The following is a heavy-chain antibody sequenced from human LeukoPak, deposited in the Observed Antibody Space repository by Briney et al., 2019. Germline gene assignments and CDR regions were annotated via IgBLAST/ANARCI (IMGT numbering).Heavy chain of an antibody. V-gene: IGHV3-7*05. CDR1: GFTFSSYG. D-gene: IGHD1-26*01. Sequence: GGSLRLACAASGFTFSSYGMSWVRQAPGKGLEWVANIKQDGSEKDYVDSVEGRFTISRDNAKNSLYLQMNSLRAEDTAVFYCARLMGGPYFCYGMDVWGQASTISVSS. J-gene: IGHJ6*02. CDR3: ARLMGGPYFCYGMDV. CDR2: IKQDGSEK.